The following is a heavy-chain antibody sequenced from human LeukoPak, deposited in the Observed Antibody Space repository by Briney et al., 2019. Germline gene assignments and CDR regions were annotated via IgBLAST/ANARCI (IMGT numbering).Heavy chain of an antibody. CDR3: SRDRSSSVVAATGTRGY. CDR1: GFTFSDYY. CDR2: ISSSGSTI. Sequence: GGSLRLSCAASGFTFSDYYMSWIRQAPGKGLEWVSYISSSGSTIYYADSVKGRFTISRDNAKNSLYLQMNSLRAEDTAVYYCSRDRSSSVVAATGTRGYWGQGTLVTVSS. V-gene: IGHV3-11*01. D-gene: IGHD6-13*01. J-gene: IGHJ4*02.